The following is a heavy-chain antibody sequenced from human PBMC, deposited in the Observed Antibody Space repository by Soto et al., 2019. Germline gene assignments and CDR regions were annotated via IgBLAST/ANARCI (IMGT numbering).Heavy chain of an antibody. CDR1: GFTFSYSW. J-gene: IGHJ3*02. Sequence: DVQLMESGGCLVQPGGSLRLSCAASGFTFSYSWVTWVRQAPGKGLEWVGNIRRDGGEEPYVDSVTGRFSVSRDNAKESHYLQMNSLSIEDTAVYYCASDAIYRDSSIYYDVFDIWGQGTMVTVSS. V-gene: IGHV3-7*05. D-gene: IGHD3-22*01. CDR3: ASDAIYRDSSIYYDVFDI. CDR2: IRRDGGEE.